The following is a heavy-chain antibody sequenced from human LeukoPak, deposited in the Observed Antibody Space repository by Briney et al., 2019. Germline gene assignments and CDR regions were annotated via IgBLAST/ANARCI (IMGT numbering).Heavy chain of an antibody. CDR2: VFHSGGT. Sequence: SETLSLTCSVSGGSFTSYYWSWIRQAPGKNLEWIGHVFHSGGTYYNPSLESRVTISSVTSKNQFSLELRSVTAADTAVYYCARSGGLQPGIFDYWGQGALVTVSS. CDR1: GGSFTSYY. V-gene: IGHV4-59*08. D-gene: IGHD1-26*01. CDR3: ARSGGLQPGIFDY. J-gene: IGHJ4*02.